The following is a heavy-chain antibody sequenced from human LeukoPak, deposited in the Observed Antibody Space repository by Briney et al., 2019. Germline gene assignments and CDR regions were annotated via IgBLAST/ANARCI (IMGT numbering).Heavy chain of an antibody. Sequence: VASVKVSCKASGYTFTSYYMHWVRQAPGQGLEWMGIINPSGGSTSYAQKFQGRVTMTRDTSTSTVYMELSSLRSEDTAVYYCARVYPEYCGGDCYAHFDYWGQGTLVTVSS. CDR2: INPSGGST. D-gene: IGHD2-21*01. CDR1: GYTFTSYY. J-gene: IGHJ4*02. CDR3: ARVYPEYCGGDCYAHFDY. V-gene: IGHV1-46*01.